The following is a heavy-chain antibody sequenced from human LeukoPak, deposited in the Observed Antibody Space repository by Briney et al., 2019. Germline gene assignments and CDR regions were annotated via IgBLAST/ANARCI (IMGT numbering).Heavy chain of an antibody. CDR1: GFTFSSYA. D-gene: IGHD2-21*01. V-gene: IGHV3-48*01. J-gene: IGHJ6*02. Sequence: GGSLRLSWAASGFTFSSYAMSWVRQPPGKGLEWVSYISSSSSTIYYADSVKGRFTISRDNAKNSLYLQMNSLRAEDTAVYYCARENIVVVNYYYYGMDVWGQGTTVTVSS. CDR2: ISSSSSTI. CDR3: ARENIVVVNYYYYGMDV.